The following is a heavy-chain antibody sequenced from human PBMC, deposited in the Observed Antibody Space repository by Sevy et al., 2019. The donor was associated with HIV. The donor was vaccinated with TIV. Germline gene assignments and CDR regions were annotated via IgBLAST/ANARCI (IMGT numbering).Heavy chain of an antibody. D-gene: IGHD3-10*01. CDR2: ISVSGGST. V-gene: IGHV3-23*01. CDR1: GFTFSSYA. J-gene: IGHJ4*02. Sequence: GGSLRLSCAASGFTFSSYAMSWVRQAPGKGLEWVSAISVSGGSTYYADSVKGRFTISRDNSKNTLYLQMNSLRAEDTAVYYCAKHPTTLLWFGELGYWGQGTLVTVSS. CDR3: AKHPTTLLWFGELGY.